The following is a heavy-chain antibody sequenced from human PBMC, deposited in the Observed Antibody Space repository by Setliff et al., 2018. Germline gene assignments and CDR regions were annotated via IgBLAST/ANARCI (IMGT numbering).Heavy chain of an antibody. D-gene: IGHD5-18*01. CDR3: ATSVSWIQLVLYPQGHPEPFDY. V-gene: IGHV1-24*01. J-gene: IGHJ4*02. CDR2: FDPEDGET. CDR1: GYNLTELS. Sequence: ASVKVSCKVSGYNLTELSMHWVRQAPGKGLEWMGGFDPEDGETIYAQKFQGRVTMTEDTSTDTAYMELRSLRSEDTAVYYCATSVSWIQLVLYPQGHPEPFDYWGQGTLVTVS.